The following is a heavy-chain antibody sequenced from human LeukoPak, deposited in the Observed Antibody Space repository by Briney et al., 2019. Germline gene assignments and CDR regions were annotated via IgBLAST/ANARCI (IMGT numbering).Heavy chain of an antibody. J-gene: IGHJ4*02. CDR3: ARLPCIAVSGKAVDY. Sequence: ASETLSLTCTVSGGSISNYYWSWFRQPPGKGLEWIGYIYYSENTNYNPYLKSRLTISVYTSNNQFSLKLTSVTAADTAVYFCARLPCIAVSGKAVDYWGQGTLVTVSS. V-gene: IGHV4-59*01. D-gene: IGHD6-19*01. CDR2: IYYSENT. CDR1: GGSISNYY.